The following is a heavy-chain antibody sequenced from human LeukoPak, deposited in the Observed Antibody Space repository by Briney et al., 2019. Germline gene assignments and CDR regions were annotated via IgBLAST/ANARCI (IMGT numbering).Heavy chain of an antibody. CDR3: ARTDRGDYSSSWYQGFDY. D-gene: IGHD6-13*01. CDR2: ISAYNGNT. J-gene: IGHJ4*02. CDR1: GYTFTSYG. Sequence: ASVKVSCKASGYTFTSYGINWVRQAPGQGLEWMGWISAYNGNTKYAQKLQGRVTMTTDTSTSTAYMELRSLRSDDTAVYYCARTDRGDYSSSWYQGFDYWGQGTLVTVSS. V-gene: IGHV1-18*01.